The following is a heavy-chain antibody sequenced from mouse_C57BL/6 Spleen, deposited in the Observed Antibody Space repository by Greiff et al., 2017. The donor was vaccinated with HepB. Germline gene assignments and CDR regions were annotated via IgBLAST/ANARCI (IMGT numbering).Heavy chain of an antibody. V-gene: IGHV3-8*01. Sequence: DVQLQESGPGLAKPSQTLSLTCSVTGYSITSDYWNWIRKFPGNKLEYMGYISYSGSTYYNPSLKSRISITRDTSKNQYYLHLNSVTTEDTATYYCARYTHYYGSRNWYFDVWGTGTTVTVSS. CDR2: ISYSGST. D-gene: IGHD1-1*01. J-gene: IGHJ1*03. CDR1: GYSITSDY. CDR3: ARYTHYYGSRNWYFDV.